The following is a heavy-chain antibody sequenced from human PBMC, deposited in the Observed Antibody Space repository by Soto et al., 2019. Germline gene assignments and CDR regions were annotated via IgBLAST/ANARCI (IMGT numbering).Heavy chain of an antibody. Sequence: PSETLSLTCTVSGASISSTDYYWVWIRQPPGKGLERIGSISYSGNTHYSPALRSRVTISADSAKNQLSLKLSSMTAADTAVYYCARPAVGHNRYYYDSWGQGTLVTVSS. CDR2: ISYSGNT. J-gene: IGHJ4*02. CDR1: GASISSTDYY. CDR3: ARPAVGHNRYYYDS. V-gene: IGHV4-39*01.